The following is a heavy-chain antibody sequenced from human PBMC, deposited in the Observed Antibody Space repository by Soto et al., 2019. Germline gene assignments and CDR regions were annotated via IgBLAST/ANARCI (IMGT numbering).Heavy chain of an antibody. CDR1: GFTFSSYA. CDR3: AKDLLHDLSGWQGALGY. CDR2: ISGSGGST. Sequence: GGSLRLSCAASGFTFSSYAMSWVRQAPGKGLEWVSAISGSGGSTYYADSVKGRFTISRDNSKNTLYLQMNSLRAEDTAVYYCAKDLLHDLSGWQGALGYWGQGTLVTVSS. J-gene: IGHJ4*02. V-gene: IGHV3-23*01. D-gene: IGHD6-19*01.